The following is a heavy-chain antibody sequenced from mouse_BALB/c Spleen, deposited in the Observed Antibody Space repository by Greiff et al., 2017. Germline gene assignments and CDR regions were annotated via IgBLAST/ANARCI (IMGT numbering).Heavy chain of an antibody. J-gene: IGHJ2*01. CDR1: GDSITSGY. CDR3: ARWDYYGSSYFDY. V-gene: IGHV3-8*02. CDR2: ISYSGST. Sequence: VQLKESGPSLVKPSQTLSLTCSVTGDSITSGYWNWIRKFPGNKLEYMGYISYSGSTYYNPSLKSRISITRDTSKNQYYLQLNSVTTEDTATYYCARWDYYGSSYFDYWGQGTTLTVSS. D-gene: IGHD1-1*01.